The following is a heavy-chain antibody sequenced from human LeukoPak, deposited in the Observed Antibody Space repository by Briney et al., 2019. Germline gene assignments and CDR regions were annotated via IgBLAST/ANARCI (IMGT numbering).Heavy chain of an antibody. CDR3: ARDGNPGSGSYVPTYVFDY. CDR2: IYTSGST. D-gene: IGHD3-10*01. V-gene: IGHV4-4*07. Sequence: SETLSLTCTVSGGSISSYYWSWIRQPAGKGLEWIGRIYTSGSTNYNPSLKSRVTMSVDTSKNQFSLKLSSVTAADTAVYYCARDGNPGSGSYVPTYVFDYWGQGTLVTVSS. J-gene: IGHJ4*02. CDR1: GGSISSYY.